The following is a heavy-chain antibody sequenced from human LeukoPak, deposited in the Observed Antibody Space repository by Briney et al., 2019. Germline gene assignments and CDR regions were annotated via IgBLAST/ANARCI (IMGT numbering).Heavy chain of an antibody. D-gene: IGHD4-23*01. J-gene: IGHJ4*02. CDR1: GFTFSSYS. Sequence: GGSLRLSCAASGFTFSSYSMNWVLQAPGKGLEWVSSISSSSSYIYYADSVKGRFTISRDNAKNSLYLQMNSLRAEDTAVYYCARANYGGNSGDFDYWGQGTLVTVSS. CDR2: ISSSSSYI. V-gene: IGHV3-21*01. CDR3: ARANYGGNSGDFDY.